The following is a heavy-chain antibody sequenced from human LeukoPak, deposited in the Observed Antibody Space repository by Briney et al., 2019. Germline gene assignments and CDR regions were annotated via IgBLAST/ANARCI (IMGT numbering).Heavy chain of an antibody. CDR2: INPNSGGT. V-gene: IGHV1-2*02. D-gene: IGHD3-3*01. Sequence: GASVKVSCKASGYTFTGYYMHWVRQAPGQGLEWMGWINPNSGGTNYAQKFQGRVTMTRDASISTAYMELSRLRSEDTAVYYCARDYYDFWSGYYIPYYYYYYYMDVWGKGTTVTVSS. J-gene: IGHJ6*03. CDR1: GYTFTGYY. CDR3: ARDYYDFWSGYYIPYYYYYYYMDV.